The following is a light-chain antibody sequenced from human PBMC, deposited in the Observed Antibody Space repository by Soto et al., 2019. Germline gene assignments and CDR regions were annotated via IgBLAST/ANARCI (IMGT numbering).Light chain of an antibody. V-gene: IGLV2-8*01. CDR2: EVS. CDR1: SSDIGGYNY. Sequence: GTSSDIGGYNYVSWYQQHPGQAPKLMIYEVSKRPSGVPDRFSGSKSGNTASLTVSGLQAEDEADYYCSSYAGSNNYVFGSGTKVTVL. CDR3: SSYAGSNNYV. J-gene: IGLJ1*01.